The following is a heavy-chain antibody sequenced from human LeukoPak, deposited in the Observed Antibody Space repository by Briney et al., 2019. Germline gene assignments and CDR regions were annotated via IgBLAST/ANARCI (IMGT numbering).Heavy chain of an antibody. Sequence: SETLSLTCAVYGGSFSGYYWSWIRQPPGKGPEWIGEINHSGSTNYNPSLKSRVTISVDTSKNQFSLKLSSVTAADTAVYYCARGMRGYGSGSYYTSWSCWFDPWGQGTLVTVSS. J-gene: IGHJ5*02. CDR3: ARGMRGYGSGSYYTSWSCWFDP. CDR2: INHSGST. D-gene: IGHD3-10*01. CDR1: GGSFSGYY. V-gene: IGHV4-34*01.